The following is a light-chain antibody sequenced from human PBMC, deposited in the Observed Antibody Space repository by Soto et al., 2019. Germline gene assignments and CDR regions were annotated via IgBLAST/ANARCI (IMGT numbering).Light chain of an antibody. CDR3: SSYTSSSTQVV. Sequence: QSALTQPASLSGSPGQSITISCTGTSSDVGCYNYVSWYQQHPGKAPKLMIYEVSNRPSGVSNRFSVSKSGNTASLTISGLQAEDEDDDYCSSYTSSSTQVVFGGGTKLTVL. CDR1: SSDVGCYNY. V-gene: IGLV2-14*01. CDR2: EVS. J-gene: IGLJ2*01.